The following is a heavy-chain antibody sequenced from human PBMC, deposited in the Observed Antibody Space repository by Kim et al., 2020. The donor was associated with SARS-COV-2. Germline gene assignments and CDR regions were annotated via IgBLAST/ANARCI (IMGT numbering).Heavy chain of an antibody. D-gene: IGHD3-16*01. J-gene: IGHJ4*02. CDR1: GFTFSSYG. V-gene: IGHV3-30*18. Sequence: GGSLRLSCAASGFTFSSYGMHWVRQAPGKGLEWVAVISYDGSNKYYADSVKGRFTISRDNSKNTLYLQMNSLRAEDTAVYYCAKVGGDATFILVDYWGQGTLVTVSS. CDR2: ISYDGSNK. CDR3: AKVGGDATFILVDY.